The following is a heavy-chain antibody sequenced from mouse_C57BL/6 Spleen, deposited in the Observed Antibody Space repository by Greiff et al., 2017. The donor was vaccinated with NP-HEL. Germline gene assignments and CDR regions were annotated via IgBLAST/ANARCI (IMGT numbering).Heavy chain of an antibody. J-gene: IGHJ2*01. V-gene: IGHV14-3*01. D-gene: IGHD1-1*01. CDR2: IDPANGNT. CDR3: ARGATVVEWYYFDY. CDR1: GFNIKNTY. Sequence: VHVKQSVAELVRPGASVKLSCTASGFNIKNTYMHWVKQRPEQGLEWIGRIDPANGNTKYAPKFQGKATITADTSSNTAYLQLSSLTSEDTAIYYCARGATVVEWYYFDYWGQGTTLTVSS.